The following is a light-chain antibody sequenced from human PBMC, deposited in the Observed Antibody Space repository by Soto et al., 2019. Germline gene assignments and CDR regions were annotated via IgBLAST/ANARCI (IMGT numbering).Light chain of an antibody. CDR2: WAS. V-gene: IGKV4-1*01. J-gene: IGKJ2*01. Sequence: DIVMTQSPDSLAVSLGERATFNCKSSQTVLYSSNNQNYLAWYQQKPGQPPKLLIYWASTRESGVPDRFSGSGSGTDFTLTISSLQAVDVAVYYCQQYYSSPHTFGQGTKLEIK. CDR3: QQYYSSPHT. CDR1: QTVLYSSNNQNY.